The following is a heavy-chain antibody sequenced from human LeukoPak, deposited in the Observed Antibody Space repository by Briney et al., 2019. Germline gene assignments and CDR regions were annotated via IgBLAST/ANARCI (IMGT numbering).Heavy chain of an antibody. CDR3: ARSTAMVRRHYYYYYYMDV. CDR2: IKKDGSDK. V-gene: IGHV3-7*01. Sequence: GGSLRLSCAASGFTFSDYWMSWVRQAPGKGLEWVANIKKDGSDKYYVNSVKGRFTVSRDNAKNSLYLQMNSLRAEDTAVYYRARSTAMVRRHYYYYYYMDVWGKGTTVTVSS. D-gene: IGHD5-18*01. CDR1: GFTFSDYW. J-gene: IGHJ6*03.